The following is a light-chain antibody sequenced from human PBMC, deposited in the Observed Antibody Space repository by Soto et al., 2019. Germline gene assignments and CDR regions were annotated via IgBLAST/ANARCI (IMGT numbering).Light chain of an antibody. J-gene: IGKJ3*01. CDR1: QSITNY. CDR3: QQGHNMPFT. CDR2: AAS. V-gene: IGKV1-39*01. Sequence: DIQMTQSPSSLSASVGDRVTITCRASQSITNYLNWYQHKPGKAPKLLVYAASSLQSGVPSRFSGSGSGTDFTLTISSLQPEDFATYFCQQGHNMPFTFGPGNKVDIK.